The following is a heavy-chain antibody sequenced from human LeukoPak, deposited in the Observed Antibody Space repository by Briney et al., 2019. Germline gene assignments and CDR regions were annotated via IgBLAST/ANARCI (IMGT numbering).Heavy chain of an antibody. CDR2: IYTSGST. D-gene: IGHD2-2*01. CDR3: ARDRAGYCSSTSCSDAFDI. Sequence: SETLSLTCTVSGGSISSYYWSWIRQPAGKGLEWIGRIYTSGSTNYNPSLKSRVTMSVDTSKNQFSQKLSSVTAADTAVYYCARDRAGYCSSTSCSDAFDIWGQGTMVTVSS. V-gene: IGHV4-4*07. CDR1: GGSISSYY. J-gene: IGHJ3*02.